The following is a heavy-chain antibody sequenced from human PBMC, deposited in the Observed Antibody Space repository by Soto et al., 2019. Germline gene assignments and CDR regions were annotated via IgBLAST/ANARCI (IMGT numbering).Heavy chain of an antibody. CDR1: GGSISSYY. CDR3: ARVPDR. Sequence: SETLSLTCTVSGGSISSYYWSWIRQPPGKGLEWIGYIYHSGSTYYNPSLKSRVTISVDRSKNQFSLKLSSVTAADTAVYYCARVPDRWGQGALVTVSS. J-gene: IGHJ5*02. V-gene: IGHV4-59*12. D-gene: IGHD2-2*01. CDR2: IYHSGST.